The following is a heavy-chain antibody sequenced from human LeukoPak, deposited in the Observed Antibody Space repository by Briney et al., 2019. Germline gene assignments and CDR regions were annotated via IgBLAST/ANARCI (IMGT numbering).Heavy chain of an antibody. V-gene: IGHV3-74*01. CDR1: GFTFSSYW. CDR3: ARAGRGLRYFDWLTYGY. CDR2: INSDGSST. Sequence: PGGSLRLSCAASGFTFSSYWMHWVRQAPGKGLVWVSRINSDGSSTSYADSVKGRFTISRDNAKNTLYLQMNSLRAEDTAVYYCARAGRGLRYFDWLTYGYWGQGTLVTVSS. D-gene: IGHD3-9*01. J-gene: IGHJ4*02.